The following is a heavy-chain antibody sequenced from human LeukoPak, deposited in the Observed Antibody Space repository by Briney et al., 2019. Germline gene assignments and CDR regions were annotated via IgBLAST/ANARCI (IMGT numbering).Heavy chain of an antibody. CDR1: GESFSAYY. Sequence: SETLSLTCAVYGESFSAYYWSWIRQPPGKGLEWIGEINHSGSTNYNPSLKSRVTISVDTSKNQFSLKLSSVTAADTAVYYCARVKDSGSCSWNFDYWGQGTLVIVSS. CDR2: INHSGST. CDR3: ARVKDSGSCSWNFDY. J-gene: IGHJ4*02. D-gene: IGHD1-26*01. V-gene: IGHV4-34*01.